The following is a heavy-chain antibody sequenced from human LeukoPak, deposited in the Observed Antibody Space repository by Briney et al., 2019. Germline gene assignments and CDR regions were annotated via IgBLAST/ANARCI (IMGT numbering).Heavy chain of an antibody. CDR3: AREDYGGNWFDY. CDR1: GFSFSNFW. V-gene: IGHV3-74*01. CDR2: INPDGTAA. J-gene: IGHJ4*02. Sequence: GGSLRLSCAASGFSFSNFWMHWVRQAPGMGLVWVSQINPDGTAALYADSVKGRFTISRDNAKSTLYLQMNSLRAEDTAVYYCAREDYGGNWFDYWGQGTLVTVSS. D-gene: IGHD4-23*01.